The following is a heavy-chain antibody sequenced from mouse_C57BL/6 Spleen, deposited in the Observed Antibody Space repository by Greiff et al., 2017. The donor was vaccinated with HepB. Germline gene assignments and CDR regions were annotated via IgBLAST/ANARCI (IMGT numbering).Heavy chain of an antibody. D-gene: IGHD3-3*01. V-gene: IGHV3-6*01. Sequence: EESGPGLVKPSQSLSLTCSVTGYSITSGYYWNWIRQFPGNKLEWMGYISYDGSNNYNPSLKNRISITRDTSKNQFFLKLNSVTTEDTATYYCARGGWSWYFDVWGTGTTVTVSS. CDR3: ARGGWSWYFDV. J-gene: IGHJ1*03. CDR1: GYSITSGYY. CDR2: ISYDGSN.